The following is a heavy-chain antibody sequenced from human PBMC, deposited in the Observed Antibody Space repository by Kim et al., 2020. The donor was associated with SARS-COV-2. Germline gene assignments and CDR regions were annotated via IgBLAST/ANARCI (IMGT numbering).Heavy chain of an antibody. Sequence: GGSLRLSCEASGFTFTRAWMSWVRQAPGKGLEWVARIKSKSDGGTTDYAAPVKGRFTISRDDSKNTLFLQMNSLKNEDTALYYCTTYEIWGQGTLVTVSS. CDR1: GFTFTRAW. V-gene: IGHV3-15*01. CDR3: TTYEI. CDR2: IKSKSDGGTT. D-gene: IGHD5-12*01. J-gene: IGHJ4*02.